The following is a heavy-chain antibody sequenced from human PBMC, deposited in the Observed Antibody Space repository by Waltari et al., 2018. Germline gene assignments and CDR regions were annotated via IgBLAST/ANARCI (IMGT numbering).Heavy chain of an antibody. CDR3: ARGASYYYDSSGYHSFDY. CDR1: GYTFTGYY. CDR2: INPNSGGT. Sequence: QVQLVQSGAEVKKPGASVKVSCKASGYTFTGYYMHWVRQAPGQGLEWMGWINPNSGGTNYAQKFQGRVTMTRDTSISTAYMELSRLRSDDTAVYYCARGASYYYDSSGYHSFDYWGQGTLVIVSS. V-gene: IGHV1-2*02. D-gene: IGHD3-22*01. J-gene: IGHJ4*02.